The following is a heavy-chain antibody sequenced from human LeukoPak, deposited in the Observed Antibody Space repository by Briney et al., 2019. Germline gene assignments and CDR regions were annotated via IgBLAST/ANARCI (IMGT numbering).Heavy chain of an antibody. J-gene: IGHJ3*02. V-gene: IGHV3-30-3*01. D-gene: IGHD3-3*01. Sequence: GGSLRLSCAASGFTFSSYAMHWVRQAPGKGLEWVAVISYDGSNKYYADSVKGRFTISRDNSKNTLYLQMNSLRAEDTAVYYCARDRGITIFGVSTDDAFDIWGQGTMVTVSS. CDR1: GFTFSSYA. CDR3: ARDRGITIFGVSTDDAFDI. CDR2: ISYDGSNK.